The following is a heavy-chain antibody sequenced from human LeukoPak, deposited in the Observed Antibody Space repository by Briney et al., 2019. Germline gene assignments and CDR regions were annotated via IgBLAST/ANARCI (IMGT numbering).Heavy chain of an antibody. J-gene: IGHJ3*02. D-gene: IGHD3-10*01. CDR3: ARACGWGLRDAFDI. CDR1: GYTFTDYY. Sequence: ASVNVPYKASGYTFTDYYMHWVRQAPGQGLEGMGWIKPNSGVTNSPQRLQGRVTMTRDTSIKTVYMELSRLSSEDTAVYYCARACGWGLRDAFDIWGRGTLVTVSS. V-gene: IGHV1-2*02. CDR2: IKPNSGVT.